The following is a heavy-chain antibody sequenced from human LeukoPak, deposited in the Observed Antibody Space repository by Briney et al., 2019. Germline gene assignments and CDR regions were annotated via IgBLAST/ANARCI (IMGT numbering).Heavy chain of an antibody. D-gene: IGHD3-10*01. J-gene: IGHJ4*02. CDR2: ISGSGGST. CDR3: AEDQLLPRGFDY. Sequence: GGSLRLSCAASGFTFSSYAMSWVRQAPGKGLEWVSGISGSGGSTYYADSVKGRFTISRDNSKNTLYLRMNSLRAEDTAVYYCAEDQLLPRGFDYWGQGTLVTVSS. V-gene: IGHV3-23*01. CDR1: GFTFSSYA.